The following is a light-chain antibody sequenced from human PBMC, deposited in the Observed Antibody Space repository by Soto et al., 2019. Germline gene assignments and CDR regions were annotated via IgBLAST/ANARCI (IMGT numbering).Light chain of an antibody. J-gene: IGKJ2*01. CDR3: QQSYSTPYT. Sequence: DIQMTQSPSSLSASVGDRVTITCRARQSISSSLNWYQQKPGKAPKLLIYAASSLQSGVPSRFSGSGSGTDFTLTISSLQPEDFASYDCQQSYSTPYTFGQGTKLEIK. CDR2: AAS. V-gene: IGKV1-39*01. CDR1: QSISSS.